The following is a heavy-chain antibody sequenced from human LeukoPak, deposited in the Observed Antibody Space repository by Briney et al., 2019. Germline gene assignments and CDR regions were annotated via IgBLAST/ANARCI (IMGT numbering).Heavy chain of an antibody. Sequence: GGSLRLSCAASGLTVSSKYMSWVRQAPGKGLEWVSVMYNNGNTHYADSVKGRFTISRDKAKNTLYLQMNSLRPEDTAVYYCARVGGDRVAYWGQGTLVTVSS. J-gene: IGHJ4*02. CDR1: GLTVSSKY. V-gene: IGHV3-53*01. D-gene: IGHD4-17*01. CDR2: MYNNGNT. CDR3: ARVGGDRVAY.